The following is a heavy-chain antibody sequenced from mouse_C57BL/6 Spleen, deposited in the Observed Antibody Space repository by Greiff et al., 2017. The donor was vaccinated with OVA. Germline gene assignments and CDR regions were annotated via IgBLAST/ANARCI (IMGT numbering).Heavy chain of an antibody. D-gene: IGHD1-1*01. CDR3: PQNYYGSSFDY. CDR2: IRLKSDNYAT. J-gene: IGHJ2*01. Sequence: EVKLMESGGGLVQPGGSLKLSCVASGFPFSNYWMNWVRQSPEKGLEWVAQIRLKSDNYATHYAESVKGRFTISRYDSKSSVYLQMNNLRAEDTGIYYCPQNYYGSSFDYWGQGTTLTVSS. V-gene: IGHV6-3*01. CDR1: GFPFSNYW.